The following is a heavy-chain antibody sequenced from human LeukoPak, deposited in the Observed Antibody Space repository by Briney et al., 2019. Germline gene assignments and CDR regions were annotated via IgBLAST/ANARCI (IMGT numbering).Heavy chain of an antibody. CDR2: IYPPDSDA. J-gene: IGHJ5*02. D-gene: IGHD3-3*01. CDR3: ARLSDYGFNWFDP. CDR1: GYSFATYW. Sequence: GESLKISCQGSGYSFATYWIGWVRQMPGKGLVWLGIIYPPDSDAKYSPSFQGLVTISADKSINTAYLQWKSLKASDTAMYYCARLSDYGFNWFDPWGQGTLVTVSS. V-gene: IGHV5-51*01.